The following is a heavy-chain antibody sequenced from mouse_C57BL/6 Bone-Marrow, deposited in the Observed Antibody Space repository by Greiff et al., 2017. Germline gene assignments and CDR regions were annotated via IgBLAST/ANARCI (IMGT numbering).Heavy chain of an antibody. V-gene: IGHV1-52*01. D-gene: IGHD2-3*01. J-gene: IGHJ2*01. CDR3: ARGGWLPLGY. CDR1: GYTFTSYW. Sequence: QVQLKQPGAELVRPGSSVKLSCKASGYTFTSYWMHWVKQRPIQGLEWIGNIDPSDSETHYNQKFKDKATLTVDKSSSTAYMPLSSLTSADSAVXYCARGGWLPLGYWGQGTTLTVSS. CDR2: IDPSDSET.